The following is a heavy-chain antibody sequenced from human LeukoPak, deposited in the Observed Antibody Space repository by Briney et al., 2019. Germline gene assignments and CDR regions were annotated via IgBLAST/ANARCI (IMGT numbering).Heavy chain of an antibody. Sequence: GGSLRLSCAASGFTFSSYAMHWVRQAPGKGLEWVSAISGSGGSTYYADSVKGRFTISRDNSKNTLYLQMNSLRAKDTAVYYCAKDRYDYVWGSYRYTPPDYWGQGTLVTVSS. CDR1: GFTFSSYA. CDR2: ISGSGGST. V-gene: IGHV3-23*01. J-gene: IGHJ4*02. D-gene: IGHD3-16*02. CDR3: AKDRYDYVWGSYRYTPPDY.